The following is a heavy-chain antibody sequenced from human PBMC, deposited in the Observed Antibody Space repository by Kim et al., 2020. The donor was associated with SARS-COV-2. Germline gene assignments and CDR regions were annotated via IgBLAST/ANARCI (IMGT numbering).Heavy chain of an antibody. V-gene: IGHV3-33*01. J-gene: IGHJ4*02. CDR2: IWHDGSEK. Sequence: GGSLRLSCAASGSPFSSYGIHWVRQAPGKGPEWVALIWHDGSEKHYTDSVKGRFTMSRDNSRNTLYLEMDSLRAEDTAVYYCRTCSYWGQGTLVTVSS. CDR3: RTCSY. D-gene: IGHD2-15*01. CDR1: GSPFSSYG.